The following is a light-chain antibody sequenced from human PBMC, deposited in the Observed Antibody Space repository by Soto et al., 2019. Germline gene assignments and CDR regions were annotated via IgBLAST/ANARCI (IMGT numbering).Light chain of an antibody. CDR1: QSVTSNY. V-gene: IGKV3-20*01. J-gene: IGKJ1*01. Sequence: EVVMTQSPATLSVSPGERATLSCRASQSVTSNYLAWYQQKPGQAPRLLIYGISTRATGVPDRFSGSGSGTDFTLTISRLDPEGLAVYYCQQYTDGRVTFGQGTKGDSK. CDR2: GIS. CDR3: QQYTDGRVT.